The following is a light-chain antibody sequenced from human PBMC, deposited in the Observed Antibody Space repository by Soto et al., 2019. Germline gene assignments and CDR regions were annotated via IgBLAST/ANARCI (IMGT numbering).Light chain of an antibody. J-gene: IGKJ2*01. CDR1: QSVSSS. V-gene: IGKV3-15*01. CDR2: GAS. CDR3: QQYDTWPPENT. Sequence: EIVMTQSPATLSVSPGDTATLSCRASQSVSSSLAWFQRKPGQAPRLLIYGASTRATDIPARFSGSGSGTEFTLTISSLQSEDFAVYYCQQYDTWPPENTFGQGTKLEIK.